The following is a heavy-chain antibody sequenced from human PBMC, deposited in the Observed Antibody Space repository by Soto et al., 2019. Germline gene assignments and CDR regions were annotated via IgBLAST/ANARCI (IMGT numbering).Heavy chain of an antibody. CDR1: GYTFTSYG. CDR2: ISAYNGNT. D-gene: IGHD6-6*01. CDR3: AREALKQLANYYYGMHX. V-gene: IGHV1-18*01. Sequence: ASLKVSCNASGYTFTSYGISWVRQAPGQGLEWMGLISAYNGNTNYAKKLQGRVTMTTETYTRTAYMELRSLRSYDTAVYYCAREALKQLANYYYGMHXWGQGTTVTVS. J-gene: IGHJ6*02.